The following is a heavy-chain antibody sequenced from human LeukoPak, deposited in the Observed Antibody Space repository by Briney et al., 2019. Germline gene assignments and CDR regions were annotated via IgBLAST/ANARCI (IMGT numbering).Heavy chain of an antibody. D-gene: IGHD2/OR15-2a*01. CDR1: GFIFTKYW. Sequence: GSLRLSCAASGFIFTKYWMHWVRQAPGKGLVWVSHVNSDGSATSYADSVKGRFTISRDNAKNTVYLHMNSLRVGDTAVYYCTSFYETNWGQGTLVTVSS. CDR3: TSFYETN. J-gene: IGHJ4*02. V-gene: IGHV3-74*01. CDR2: VNSDGSAT.